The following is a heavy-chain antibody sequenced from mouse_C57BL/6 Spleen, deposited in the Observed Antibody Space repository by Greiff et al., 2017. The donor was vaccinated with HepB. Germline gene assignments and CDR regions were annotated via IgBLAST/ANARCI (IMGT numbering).Heavy chain of an antibody. V-gene: IGHV1-55*01. Sequence: VQLQQPGAELVKPGASVKMSCKASGYTFTSYWITWVKQRPGQGLVWIGYIYPGSGSTNYTAKFKSKATLTVDTTSSPALMELSSLTAEDSAVYYCARVLGRAMDYWGQGTSVTVSS. CDR1: GYTFTSYW. CDR2: IYPGSGST. J-gene: IGHJ4*01. CDR3: ARVLGRAMDY. D-gene: IGHD4-1*01.